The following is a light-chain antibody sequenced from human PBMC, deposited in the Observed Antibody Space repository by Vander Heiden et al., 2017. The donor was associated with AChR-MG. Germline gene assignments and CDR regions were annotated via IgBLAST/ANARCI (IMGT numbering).Light chain of an antibody. CDR3: QSYVNNTWV. CDR1: RGSIATRY. Sequence: LLTQPHSVSGFPGQTVAIPCPRGRGSIATRYVQSHQPPPGRRPTPVLHAHVKRPSGVSDRFSGAIDRSSNAASLTISGLQPEDEADYFCQSYVNNTWVFGGGTKLTVL. CDR2: AHV. V-gene: IGLV6-57*01. J-gene: IGLJ3*02.